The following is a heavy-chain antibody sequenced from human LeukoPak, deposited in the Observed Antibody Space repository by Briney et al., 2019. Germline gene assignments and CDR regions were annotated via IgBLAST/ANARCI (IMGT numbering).Heavy chain of an antibody. D-gene: IGHD6-13*01. V-gene: IGHV3-23*01. J-gene: IGHJ4*02. CDR1: GFTFSTYT. Sequence: PGGSLTISCAASGFTFSTYTMNWVRQAPGKGLEGVSTITGNGGSTYYADSVKGRFTISRDNSKSTLCLQMNSLRAEDTAVYYCARKNYAGAAAGTTDFDYWGQGTLVTVSS. CDR3: ARKNYAGAAAGTTDFDY. CDR2: ITGNGGST.